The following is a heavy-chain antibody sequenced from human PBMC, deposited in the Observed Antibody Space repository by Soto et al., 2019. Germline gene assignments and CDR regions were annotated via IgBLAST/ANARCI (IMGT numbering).Heavy chain of an antibody. CDR2: ISGSGGST. D-gene: IGHD6-19*01. CDR1: GFTFSSYA. Sequence: EVQLLESGGGLVQPGGSLRLSCAASGFTFSSYAMSWVRQAPGKGLEWVSAISGSGGSTYYADSVKGRFTISRDNSKNTLYLQMNGLRAEDTAVYYCAKGSSGWYERFDYWGQGTLVTVSS. CDR3: AKGSSGWYERFDY. J-gene: IGHJ4*02. V-gene: IGHV3-23*01.